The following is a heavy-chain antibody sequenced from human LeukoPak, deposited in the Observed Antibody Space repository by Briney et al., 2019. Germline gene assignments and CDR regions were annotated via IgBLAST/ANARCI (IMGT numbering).Heavy chain of an antibody. CDR3: ARVSTIITFRGQQTPSKTDL. J-gene: IGHJ4*02. Sequence: ASVKVSCKASGYTFTSYGISWVRQAPGQGLEWMGWISAYNGNTNYAQKLQGRVTMTTDTSTGTAYMELRSLRSDDTAVYYCARVSTIITFRGQQTPSKTDLWGQGTLVTVSS. CDR2: ISAYNGNT. CDR1: GYTFTSYG. V-gene: IGHV1-18*01. D-gene: IGHD3-16*01.